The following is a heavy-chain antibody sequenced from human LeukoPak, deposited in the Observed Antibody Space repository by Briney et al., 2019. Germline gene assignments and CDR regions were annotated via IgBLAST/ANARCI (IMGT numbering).Heavy chain of an antibody. CDR2: IYYSGST. D-gene: IGHD3-10*01. CDR3: AREGYGSGSYFEY. CDR1: GGSISSYY. V-gene: IGHV4-59*01. Sequence: SETLSLTCTVSGGSISSYYWSWIRQPPGEGLEWIGYIYYSGSTNYNPSLKSRVTISVDTSKNQFSLKLSSVTAADTAVYYCAREGYGSGSYFEYWGQGTLVTVSS. J-gene: IGHJ4*02.